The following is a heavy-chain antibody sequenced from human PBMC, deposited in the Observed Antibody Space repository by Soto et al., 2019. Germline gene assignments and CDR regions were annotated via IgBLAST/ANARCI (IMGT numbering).Heavy chain of an antibody. CDR3: AKAYYYDSSGYKVY. J-gene: IGHJ4*02. Sequence: EVQLVESGGGLVQPGRSLRLSCEASGFTFDDYAMHWVRQSPGKGLEWVAGISWYSGSIGYVDSVKGRFTISRDTAKNSLYLQMNSLRAEDTALYYCAKAYYYDSSGYKVYWGQGTLVTVSS. V-gene: IGHV3-9*01. D-gene: IGHD3-22*01. CDR1: GFTFDDYA. CDR2: ISWYSGSI.